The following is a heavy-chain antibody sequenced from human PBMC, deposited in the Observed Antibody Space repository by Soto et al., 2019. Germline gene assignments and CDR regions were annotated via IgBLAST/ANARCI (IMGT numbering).Heavy chain of an antibody. CDR1: GGSISSYY. CDR3: ARLRQTEWLALFDY. V-gene: IGHV4-59*08. Sequence: SETLSLTCTVSGGSISSYYWSWIRQPPGKGLEWIGYIYYSGSTNYNPSLKSRVTISVDTSKNQFSLKLSSVTAADTAVYYCARLRQTEWLALFDYWGQGTLVTVSS. D-gene: IGHD6-19*01. J-gene: IGHJ4*02. CDR2: IYYSGST.